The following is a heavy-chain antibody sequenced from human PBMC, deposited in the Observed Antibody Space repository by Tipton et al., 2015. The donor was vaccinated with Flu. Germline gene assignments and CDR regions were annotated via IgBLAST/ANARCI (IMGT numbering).Heavy chain of an antibody. J-gene: IGHJ4*02. V-gene: IGHV4-59*11. Sequence: TLSLTCSVSGGSISGHYWNWIRQPPGKGLEWIGYIYFSGSTEYNPSLRSRVTISLDTSKKHFSLNLSSVIAAYTAMYYCARGSYGELLYFDYWGQGTLGIVSS. CDR1: GGSISGHY. CDR2: IYFSGST. CDR3: ARGSYGELLYFDY. D-gene: IGHD1-26*01.